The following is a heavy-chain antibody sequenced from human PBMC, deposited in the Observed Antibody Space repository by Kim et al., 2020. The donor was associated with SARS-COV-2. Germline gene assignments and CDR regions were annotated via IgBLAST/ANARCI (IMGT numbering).Heavy chain of an antibody. CDR2: INPNSGGT. Sequence: ASVKVSCKASGYTFTGYYMHWVRQAPGQGLEWMGWINPNSGGTNYAQKFQGWVTMTRDTSISTAYMELSRLRSDDTAVYYCARGSASGERYYYYGMDVWGQGTTVTVSS. V-gene: IGHV1-2*04. CDR1: GYTFTGYY. D-gene: IGHD7-27*01. J-gene: IGHJ6*02. CDR3: ARGSASGERYYYYGMDV.